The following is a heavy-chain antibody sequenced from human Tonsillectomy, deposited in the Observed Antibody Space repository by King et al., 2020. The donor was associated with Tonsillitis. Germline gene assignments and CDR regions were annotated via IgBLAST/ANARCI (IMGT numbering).Heavy chain of an antibody. Sequence: QLQESGPGLVKPSETLSLTCAVSGYSISSGYYWGWIRQPPGKGLEWIGSIYHSGSTYYNPSLKSRVTISVDTSKNQFSLKLSSVTAADTAGDYCARVVAATYYYGMDVWGQGTTVTVSS. J-gene: IGHJ6*02. V-gene: IGHV4-38-2*01. CDR2: IYHSGST. CDR3: ARVVAATYYYGMDV. D-gene: IGHD2-15*01. CDR1: GYSISSGYY.